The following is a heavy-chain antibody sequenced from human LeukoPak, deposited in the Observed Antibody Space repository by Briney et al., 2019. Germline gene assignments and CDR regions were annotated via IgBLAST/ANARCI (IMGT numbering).Heavy chain of an antibody. CDR3: VREFGKIDGGT. CDR2: INSDGSIT. V-gene: IGHV3-74*01. D-gene: IGHD3-16*01. Sequence: GGFLRLSCAASGFTFSSYWMHWVRQAPGKGLVWVSLINSDGSITSYADSVKGRFTISRDNAKNTLFLQMNSLRAEDTAVYYCVREFGKIDGGTWGQGTLVTVSS. CDR1: GFTFSSYW. J-gene: IGHJ5*02.